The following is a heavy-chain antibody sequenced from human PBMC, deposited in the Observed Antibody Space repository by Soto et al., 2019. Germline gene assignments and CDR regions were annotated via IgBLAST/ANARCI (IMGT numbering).Heavy chain of an antibody. J-gene: IGHJ4*02. CDR1: GFTFSDYS. D-gene: IGHD1-7*01. CDR3: ARELEYNWNYYGS. V-gene: IGHV3-21*01. Sequence: KPGGSLRLSCAASGFTFSDYSMSWVRQAPGKGLEWVSSISSSSAYIFYTDSVKGRFTISRDNAKNSLYLQMNSLRAEDTAVYYCARELEYNWNYYGSWGPGTLVTVSS. CDR2: ISSSSAYI.